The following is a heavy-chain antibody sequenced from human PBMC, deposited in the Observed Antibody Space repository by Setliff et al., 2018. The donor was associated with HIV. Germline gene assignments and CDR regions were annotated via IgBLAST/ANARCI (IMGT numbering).Heavy chain of an antibody. CDR2: IDPSGGST. Sequence: ASVKVSCKASGDSLSSQYFHWVRQAPGQGPEWMGIIDPSGGSTSYAQKLQGRFTLTSDTSTDTVYMELRSLRSEDSAVYYCARVGGSGTYSTLDYWGQGTLVTVSS. V-gene: IGHV1-46*04. D-gene: IGHD3-10*01. CDR1: GDSLSSQY. CDR3: ARVGGSGTYSTLDY. J-gene: IGHJ4*02.